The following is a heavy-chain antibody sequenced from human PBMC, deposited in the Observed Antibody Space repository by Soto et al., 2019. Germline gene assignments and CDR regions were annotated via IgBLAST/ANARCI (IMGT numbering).Heavy chain of an antibody. D-gene: IGHD6-13*01. CDR2: INQDGSAK. J-gene: IGHJ4*02. Sequence: GGSLRLSCAASGFTFGNYLMSWVRQAPGKGPEWVANINQDGSAKYYVDSMEGRFTISRDNAKNLLYLQMNSLRAEDTAVYYCARLGRGSSWYFDYWGQGTLVTVSS. CDR3: ARLGRGSSWYFDY. CDR1: GFTFGNYL. V-gene: IGHV3-7*01.